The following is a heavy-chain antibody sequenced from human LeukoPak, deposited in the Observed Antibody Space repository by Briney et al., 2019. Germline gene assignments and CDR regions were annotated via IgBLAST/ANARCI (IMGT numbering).Heavy chain of an antibody. CDR2: INSNSRTI. V-gene: IGHV3-48*02. Sequence: GGSLRLSCAASGFTFSSYMMNWVRQAPGKGLEWVSYINSNSRTIYYADSVKGRFTVSRDNAKNSLYLQMNSLRDEDTAVYYCARNPTISGSYSDYWGQGTLVTVSS. CDR1: GFTFSSYM. D-gene: IGHD1-26*01. CDR3: ARNPTISGSYSDY. J-gene: IGHJ4*02.